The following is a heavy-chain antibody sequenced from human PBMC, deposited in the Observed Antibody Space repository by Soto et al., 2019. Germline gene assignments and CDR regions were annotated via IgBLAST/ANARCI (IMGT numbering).Heavy chain of an antibody. D-gene: IGHD5-12*01. CDR3: ARDIGFDIDY. J-gene: IGHJ4*02. CDR2: VYSKAGTT. CDR1: GYTFNDFG. Sequence: QVQLVQSGAEVQKPGASVKVSCKTSGYTFNDFGITWVRQAPGLGLEWLGWVYSKAGTTNFSPKFQGRVIITADSSTTTACMELTSLTSGASAVYLCARDIGFDIDYRGQGTLVTVS. V-gene: IGHV1-18*01.